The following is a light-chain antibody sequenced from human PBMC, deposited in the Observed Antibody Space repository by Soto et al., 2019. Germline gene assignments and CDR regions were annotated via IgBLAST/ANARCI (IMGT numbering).Light chain of an antibody. CDR1: QSISSG. Sequence: DIQMTQSPSTLSAFVGDRDTITCRASQSISSGLAWYQQKPGKAPKVVIYKASSLESGVPSRFSGSGSGTEFTLTITSLQPDDFATYYCQQHNSYPVTFGGGTKVEIK. V-gene: IGKV1-5*03. J-gene: IGKJ4*01. CDR2: KAS. CDR3: QQHNSYPVT.